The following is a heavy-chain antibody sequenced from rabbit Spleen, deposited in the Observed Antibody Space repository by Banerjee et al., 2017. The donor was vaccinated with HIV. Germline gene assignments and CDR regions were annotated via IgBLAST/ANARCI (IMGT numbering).Heavy chain of an antibody. CDR2: IEGGHSAFS. CDR3: ARDLTGVIGWNFNL. Sequence: QSLEESGGDLVKPGASLTLTCTASGVSFSTNHYMCWVRQAPGKGLEWIACIEGGHSAFSYFANWAKGRFTISKTSSTTVTLQMTSLTAADTATYFCARDLTGVIGWNFNLWGPGTLVTVS. CDR1: GVSFSTNHY. J-gene: IGHJ4*01. V-gene: IGHV1S40*01. D-gene: IGHD1-1*01.